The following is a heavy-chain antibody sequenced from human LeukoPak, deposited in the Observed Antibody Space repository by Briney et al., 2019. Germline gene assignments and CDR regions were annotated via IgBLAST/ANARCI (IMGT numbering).Heavy chain of an antibody. D-gene: IGHD3-10*01. CDR1: GFTFSSYA. CDR2: ISYDGSNK. J-gene: IGHJ4*02. Sequence: TGGSLRLSCAASGFTFSSYAMHWVRQAPGKGLEWVAVISYDGSNKYYADSVKGRFTISRDNSKNTLYLQMNSLRAEDTAVYYCARANVLLWFGELSGFDYWGQGTLVTVSS. CDR3: ARANVLLWFGELSGFDY. V-gene: IGHV3-30*04.